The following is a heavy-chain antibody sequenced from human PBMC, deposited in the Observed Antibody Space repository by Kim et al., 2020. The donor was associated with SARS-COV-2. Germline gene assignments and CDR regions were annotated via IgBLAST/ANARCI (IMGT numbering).Heavy chain of an antibody. CDR3: AKDWSGTRLSVDY. Sequence: GGSLRLSCAASGFTFSSYAMHWVRQAPGKGLEWVAVIWYDGSNKYYADSVKGRFTISRDNSKNTLYLQMNSLRAEDTAVYYCAKDWSGTRLSVDYWGQGTLVTVSS. CDR1: GFTFSSYA. V-gene: IGHV3-33*06. CDR2: IWYDGSNK. J-gene: IGHJ4*02. D-gene: IGHD1-1*01.